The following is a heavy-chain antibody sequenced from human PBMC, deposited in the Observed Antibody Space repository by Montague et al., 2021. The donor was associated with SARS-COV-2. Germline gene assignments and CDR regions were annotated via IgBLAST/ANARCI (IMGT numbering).Heavy chain of an antibody. CDR3: ARDHYGSEDY. Sequence: SLRLSCAASGFSFSSRGMSWVRQVPGKGLEWVATAEQDGSESHYVDSVKGRFTISRDNAKSSAYLQMSSLRVEDTAVYFCARDHYGSEDYWGQGILVTVSS. J-gene: IGHJ4*02. CDR2: AEQDGSES. V-gene: IGHV3-7*01. D-gene: IGHD3-10*01. CDR1: GFSFSSRG.